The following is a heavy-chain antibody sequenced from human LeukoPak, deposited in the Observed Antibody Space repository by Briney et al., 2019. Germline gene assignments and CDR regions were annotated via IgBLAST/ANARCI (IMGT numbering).Heavy chain of an antibody. CDR1: GFTFTTYA. CDR3: AKGFDFWSGYFDY. V-gene: IGHV3-23*01. J-gene: IGHJ4*02. Sequence: GGSLRLSCAASGFTFTTYAMHWVRQAPGKGLEWVSAISGSGGSTYYADSVKGRFTISRDNSKNTLYLQMNSLRAEDTAVYYCAKGFDFWSGYFDYWGQGTLVTVSS. CDR2: ISGSGGST. D-gene: IGHD3-3*01.